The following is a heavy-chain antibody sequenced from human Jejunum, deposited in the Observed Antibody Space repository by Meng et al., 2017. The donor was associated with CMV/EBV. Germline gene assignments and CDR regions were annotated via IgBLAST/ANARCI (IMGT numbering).Heavy chain of an antibody. CDR2: VSRNSDNF. J-gene: IGHJ6*02. Sequence: AMHWLRPAPGKGLEWVAGVSRNSDNFGYADSVKGRFTISRDNAKNSLYLQMSSLTTEDTALYYCTKDLSTGTIRPSSYFYYGLDVWGQGTTVTVSS. CDR1: A. CDR3: TKDLSTGTIRPSSYFYYGLDV. D-gene: IGHD1-7*01. V-gene: IGHV3-9*01.